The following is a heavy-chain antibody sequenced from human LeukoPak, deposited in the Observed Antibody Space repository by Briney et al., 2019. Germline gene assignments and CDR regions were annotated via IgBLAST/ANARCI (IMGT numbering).Heavy chain of an antibody. V-gene: IGHV4-59*08. CDR3: ARTQRWVAYAFDI. CDR1: GGSISSYY. Sequence: SETLSLTCTVSGGSISSYYWSWIRQPPGKGLEWIGYIYYSGSTNYNPSLKSRVTISVDTSKNQFSLKLSSVTAADTAVYYCARTQRWVAYAFDIWGQGTMVTVSS. J-gene: IGHJ3*02. CDR2: IYYSGST. D-gene: IGHD4-23*01.